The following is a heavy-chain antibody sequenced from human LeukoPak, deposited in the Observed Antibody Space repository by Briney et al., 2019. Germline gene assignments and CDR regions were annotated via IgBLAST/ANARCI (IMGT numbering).Heavy chain of an antibody. D-gene: IGHD3-3*02. CDR3: ARPLGEYYYYYGMDV. Sequence: QPGGSLRLSWAASGFTFSSHVMSWVRQAPGKGLEWVSAISESGGSTYYADSVKGRFTISRDNSKNTLYLQMNSLRAEDTAVYYCARPLGEYYYYYGMDVWGQGTTVTVSS. J-gene: IGHJ6*02. CDR2: ISESGGST. CDR1: GFTFSSHV. V-gene: IGHV3-23*01.